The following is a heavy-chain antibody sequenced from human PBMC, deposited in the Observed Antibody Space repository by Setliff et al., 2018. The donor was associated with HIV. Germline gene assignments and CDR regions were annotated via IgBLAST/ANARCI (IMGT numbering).Heavy chain of an antibody. V-gene: IGHV1-18*01. CDR3: ARNYYGSGSYSFFGS. D-gene: IGHD3-10*01. J-gene: IGHJ4*02. CDR1: GYTFTSYG. CDR2: ISAYNGNT. Sequence: SVKVSCKASGYTFTSYGISWVRQAPGQGLEWMGWISAYNGNTNYAQKLQGRVTMTTDTSTSTAYMELRSLRSDDTAVYYCARNYYGSGSYSFFGSWGQGTLVTAPQ.